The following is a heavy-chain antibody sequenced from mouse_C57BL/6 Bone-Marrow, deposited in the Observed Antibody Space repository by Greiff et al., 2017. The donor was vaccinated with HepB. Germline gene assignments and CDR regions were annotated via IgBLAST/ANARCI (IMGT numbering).Heavy chain of an antibody. D-gene: IGHD1-1*01. CDR3: ASSYPAWFAY. CDR1: GYTFTSYW. CDR2: IDPSDSYT. Sequence: QQSCKASGYTFTSYWMQWVKQRPGQGLEWIGEIDPSDSYTNYNQKFKGKATLTVDTSSSTAYMQLSSLTSEDSAVYYCASSYPAWFAYWGQGTLVTVSA. J-gene: IGHJ3*01. V-gene: IGHV1-50*01.